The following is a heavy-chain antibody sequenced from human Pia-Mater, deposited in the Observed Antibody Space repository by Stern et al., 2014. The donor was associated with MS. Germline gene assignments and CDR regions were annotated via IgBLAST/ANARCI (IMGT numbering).Heavy chain of an antibody. CDR3: AKHACTGAACPFDL. CDR2: VYYSGAT. D-gene: IGHD2-8*02. V-gene: IGHV4-39*01. J-gene: IGHJ4*02. Sequence: QLQESGPGLVKPSETLSLTCAVSGDSISSYTHYWAWIRQPPGKGLEWIGSVYYSGATYYNPSLKSPVTISVDPSQNHFPLGLNSVTAADTAVYYCAKHACTGAACPFDLWGQGTLVTVSS. CDR1: GDSISSYTHY.